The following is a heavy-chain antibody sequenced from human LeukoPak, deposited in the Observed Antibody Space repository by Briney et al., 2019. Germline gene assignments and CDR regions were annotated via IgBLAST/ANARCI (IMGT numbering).Heavy chain of an antibody. CDR1: GFSISSGYY. Sequence: SETLSLTCVVSGFSISSGYYWGWIRQPPGKGLEWIGSMHRGGSTFYNPSLKSRVTISLDTSKNHFSLKMTSVTAADTAVYYCARDPSGTAAAVGDYWGQGTLVTVSS. CDR3: ARDPSGTAAAVGDY. CDR2: MHRGGST. V-gene: IGHV4-38-2*02. D-gene: IGHD6-13*01. J-gene: IGHJ4*02.